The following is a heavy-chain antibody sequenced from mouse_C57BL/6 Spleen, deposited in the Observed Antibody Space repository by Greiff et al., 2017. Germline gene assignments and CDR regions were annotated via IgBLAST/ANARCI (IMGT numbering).Heavy chain of an antibody. V-gene: IGHV14-3*01. J-gene: IGHJ1*03. D-gene: IGHD1-2*01. Sequence: EVQLQQSVAELVRPGASVKLSCTASGFNIKNTYMHWVKQRPEQGLEWIGRIDPANGNTKYAPKFQGKATITADTSSNTAYLQLSSLTSADTAIYYCASCYYGRDWYFDVWGTGTTVTVSS. CDR3: ASCYYGRDWYFDV. CDR2: IDPANGNT. CDR1: GFNIKNTY.